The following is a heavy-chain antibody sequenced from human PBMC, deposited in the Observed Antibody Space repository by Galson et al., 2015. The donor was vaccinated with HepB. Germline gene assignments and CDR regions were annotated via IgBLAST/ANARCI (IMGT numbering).Heavy chain of an antibody. CDR2: IYPGDSDT. V-gene: IGHV5-51*01. CDR1: GYTFTNKW. D-gene: IGHD1-1*01. Sequence: QSGAEVKKPGESLKISCRSSGYTFTNKWIVWVRQMPGKGLEWMGVIYPGDSDTRYSPSFEGQVTISADKSISTAHLQLNGLRDSDTAIYYCARQTGMPSDYGLDVRGQGTTVIV. J-gene: IGHJ6*02. CDR3: ARQTGMPSDYGLDV.